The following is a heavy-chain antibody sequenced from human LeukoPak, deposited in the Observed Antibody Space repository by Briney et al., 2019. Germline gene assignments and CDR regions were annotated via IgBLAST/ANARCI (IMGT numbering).Heavy chain of an antibody. CDR3: ARDLVVRGRWSWFDP. J-gene: IGHJ5*02. CDR1: GFTFSSYV. CDR2: ISYEGSNK. D-gene: IGHD3-10*01. Sequence: GGSLRLSCAASGFTFSSYVMHWVRQAPGKGLEWVAFISYEGSNKYYADSVRGRFTISRDNAKNSLYLQMNSLRVEDMAVYYCARDLVVRGRWSWFDPRGQGTLVTVSS. V-gene: IGHV3-30*04.